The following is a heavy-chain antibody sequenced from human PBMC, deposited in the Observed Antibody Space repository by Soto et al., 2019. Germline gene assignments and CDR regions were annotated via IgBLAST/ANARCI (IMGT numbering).Heavy chain of an antibody. CDR2: INHSGST. V-gene: IGHV4-34*01. J-gene: IGHJ4*01. CDR1: GGSFSGYY. CDR3: ARALGDYFDY. D-gene: IGHD3-16*01. Sequence: SETLSLTCAVYGGSFSGYYWSWIRQPPGKGLEWIGEINHSGSTNYNPSLKSRVTISVDTSKNQFSLRLSSVTAADTAVYYCARALGDYFDYWGKGSLVTVSS.